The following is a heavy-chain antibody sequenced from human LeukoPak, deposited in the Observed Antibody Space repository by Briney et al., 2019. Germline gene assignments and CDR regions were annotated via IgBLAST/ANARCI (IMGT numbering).Heavy chain of an antibody. CDR1: GFTFSSYG. D-gene: IGHD6-25*01. CDR2: IWYDGSNK. J-gene: IGHJ4*02. Sequence: PGRSLRLSCAASGFTFSSYGMHWVRQAPGKGLEWVAVIWYDGSNKYYADSVKGRFTISRDNSKNTLYLQMNSLRAEDMAVYYCARDRLILGLDYWGQGALVTVSS. V-gene: IGHV3-33*01. CDR3: ARDRLILGLDY.